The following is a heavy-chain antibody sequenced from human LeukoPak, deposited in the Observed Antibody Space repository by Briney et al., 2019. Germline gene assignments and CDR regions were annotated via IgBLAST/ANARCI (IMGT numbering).Heavy chain of an antibody. CDR2: INPNSGGT. D-gene: IGHD3-22*01. J-gene: IGHJ4*02. CDR1: GYTFTGYY. Sequence: ASVKVSCKASGYTFTGYYMHWVRQAPGRGLEWMGWINPNSGGTNYAQKFQGRVTMTRDTSISTAYMELSRLRSDDTAVYYCARDPFYDSSGYESTSPTDYWGQGTLVTVSS. V-gene: IGHV1-2*02. CDR3: ARDPFYDSSGYESTSPTDY.